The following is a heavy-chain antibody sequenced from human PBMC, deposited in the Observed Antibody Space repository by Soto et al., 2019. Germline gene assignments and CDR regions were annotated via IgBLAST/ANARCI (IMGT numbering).Heavy chain of an antibody. Sequence: PLSLTCTDSGGSISSGGYGWGWIPQDPGNRLEWIGYIDYSGSTYYNPSLKSRVTISVDMSKNQFSLQLSSVNAADTAVYYFARDSYYCSGTSCYYFDSWGQGTLVT. D-gene: IGHD2-2*01. CDR3: ARDSYYCSGTSCYYFDS. V-gene: IGHV4-31*02. CDR1: GGSISSGGYG. J-gene: IGHJ4*02. CDR2: IDYSGST.